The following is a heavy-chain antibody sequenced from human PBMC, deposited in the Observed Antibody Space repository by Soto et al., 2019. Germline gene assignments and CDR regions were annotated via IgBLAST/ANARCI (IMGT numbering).Heavy chain of an antibody. CDR1: GFIVSNNY. Sequence: GGSLRLSCVASGFIVSNNYMSWVRQAPGQGLEWVSLIYSVGDTYYADSVKGRFTVSRDNSKNTVYLQMNRLRVDDTAVYYCARGLSSFGEFLDYCGQGALVTVSS. CDR3: ARGLSSFGEFLDY. J-gene: IGHJ4*02. V-gene: IGHV3-53*01. D-gene: IGHD3-10*01. CDR2: IYSVGDT.